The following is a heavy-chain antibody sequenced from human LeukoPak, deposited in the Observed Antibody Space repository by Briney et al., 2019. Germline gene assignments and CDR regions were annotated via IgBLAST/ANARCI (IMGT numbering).Heavy chain of an antibody. CDR2: INHSGST. V-gene: IGHV4-34*01. CDR1: GGSFSGYY. Sequence: KTSETLFLTCAVYGGSFSGYYWSWIRQPPGKGLEWIGEINHSGSTNYNPSLKSRVTISVDTSKNQFSLKLSSVTAADTAVYYCARGPRYFDWLSLFYYYGMDVWGQGTTVTVSS. CDR3: ARGPRYFDWLSLFYYYGMDV. J-gene: IGHJ6*02. D-gene: IGHD3-9*01.